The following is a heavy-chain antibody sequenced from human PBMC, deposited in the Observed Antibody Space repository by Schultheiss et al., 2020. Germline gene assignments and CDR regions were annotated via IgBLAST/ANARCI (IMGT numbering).Heavy chain of an antibody. CDR2: IYHSGST. Sequence: SETLSLTCAVSGYSISSGYYWGWIRQPPGKGLEWIGSIYHSGSTYYNPSLKSRVTISVDTSKNQFSLQLNSVTPEDTAVYYCARGGRYYDSSGYSHYSYGMDVWGQGTTVTVSS. J-gene: IGHJ6*02. V-gene: IGHV4-38-2*01. CDR1: GYSISSGYY. D-gene: IGHD3-22*01. CDR3: ARGGRYYDSSGYSHYSYGMDV.